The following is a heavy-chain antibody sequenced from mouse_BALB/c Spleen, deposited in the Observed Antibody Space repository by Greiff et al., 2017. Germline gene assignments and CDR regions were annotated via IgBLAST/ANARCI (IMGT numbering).Heavy chain of an antibody. CDR1: GFAFSSYD. CDR3: ARHEGSEDFDY. Sequence: EVKLVESGGGLVKPGGSLKLSCAASGFAFSSYDMSWVRQTPEKRLEWVAYISSGGGSTYYPDTVKGRFTISRDNAKNTLYLQMSSLKSEDTAMYYCARHEGSEDFDYWGQGTTLTVSS. V-gene: IGHV5-12-1*01. J-gene: IGHJ2*01. CDR2: ISSGGGST.